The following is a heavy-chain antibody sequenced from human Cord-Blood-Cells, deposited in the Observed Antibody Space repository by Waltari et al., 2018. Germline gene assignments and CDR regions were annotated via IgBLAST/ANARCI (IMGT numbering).Heavy chain of an antibody. D-gene: IGHD3-3*01. CDR1: GGSISSYY. CDR2: IYYSGST. J-gene: IGHJ4*02. Sequence: QVQLQESGPGLVKPSETLSLTCTVSGGSISSYYWSWIRQPPGKGLEWIGYIYYSGSTNYDPSLKSRVTISVDTSKNQFSLRLSSVTAADTAVYYCARARRSGYYASFDYWGQGTLVTVSS. CDR3: ARARRSGYYASFDY. V-gene: IGHV4-59*01.